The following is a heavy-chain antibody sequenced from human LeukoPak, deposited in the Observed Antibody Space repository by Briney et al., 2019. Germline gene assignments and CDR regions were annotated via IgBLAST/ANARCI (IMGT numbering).Heavy chain of an antibody. V-gene: IGHV4-59*01. CDR2: IYYRGST. CDR1: GDSISSYY. D-gene: IGHD4-23*01. CDR3: ARDWQDYGGNSVWYFGL. Sequence: PSETLSLTCTISGDSISSYYWSWIRQPPGKGLEWIGYIYYRGSTNYNPSLKSRVTISVDTSKNQFSLKLSSVAAADTAVYYCARDWQDYGGNSVWYFGLWGRGTLVTVSS. J-gene: IGHJ2*01.